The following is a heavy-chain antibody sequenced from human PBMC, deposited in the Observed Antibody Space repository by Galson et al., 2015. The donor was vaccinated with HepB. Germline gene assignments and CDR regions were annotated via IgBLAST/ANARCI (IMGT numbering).Heavy chain of an antibody. Sequence: SLRLSCAASGFTFNGYSMNWVRQAPGKGLEWLSYISSNSSTTIYYADAVKGRFTISRDNAKSSLYLQMNSLRAEDTAVYYCARYRTTRKYSYQDGLDIWGQGTTVTVSS. CDR1: GFTFNGYS. D-gene: IGHD1-1*01. CDR3: ARYRTTRKYSYQDGLDI. CDR2: ISSNSSTTI. J-gene: IGHJ6*02. V-gene: IGHV3-48*04.